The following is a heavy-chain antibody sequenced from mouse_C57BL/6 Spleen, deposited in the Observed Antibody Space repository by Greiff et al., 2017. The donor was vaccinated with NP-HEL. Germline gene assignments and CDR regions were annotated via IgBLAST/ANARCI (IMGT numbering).Heavy chain of an antibody. CDR1: GFTFSDAW. Sequence: EVKLVESGGGLVQPGGSMKLSCAASGFTFSDAWMDWVRQSPEKGLEWVAEIRNKANNHATYYAESVKGRFTIARDDSKSSVYLQMNSLRAEDTGIYYCTRKRSYWGYFDVWGTGTTVTVSS. CDR3: TRKRSYWGYFDV. J-gene: IGHJ1*03. CDR2: IRNKANNHAT. V-gene: IGHV6-6*01.